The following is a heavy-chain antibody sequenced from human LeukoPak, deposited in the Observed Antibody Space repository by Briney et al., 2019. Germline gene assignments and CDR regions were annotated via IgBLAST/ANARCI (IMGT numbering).Heavy chain of an antibody. V-gene: IGHV3-30*18. CDR2: ISHDGSNN. CDR3: AKGYNSGWYEEPFDL. J-gene: IGHJ5*02. Sequence: PGGSLRLSCAASGFTFSSYSMHWVRQAPGKGLEWVALISHDGSNNYYVDSVKGRFTISRDNFKNTLYLEMTSLRADDTAVYYCAKGYNSGWYEEPFDLWGQGTLVTVSP. D-gene: IGHD6-19*01. CDR1: GFTFSSYS.